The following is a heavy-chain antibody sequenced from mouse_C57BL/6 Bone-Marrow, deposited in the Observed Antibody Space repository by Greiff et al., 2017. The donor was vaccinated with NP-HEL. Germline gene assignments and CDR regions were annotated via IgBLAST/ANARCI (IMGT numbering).Heavy chain of an antibody. V-gene: IGHV5-17*01. CDR1: GFTFSDYG. D-gene: IGHD1-1*01. J-gene: IGHJ2*01. CDR2: ISSGSSTI. CDR3: ARDFNYYSSSYFDY. Sequence: EVKLVESGGGLVKPGGSLKLSCAASGFTFSDYGMHWVRQAPEKGLEWVAYISSGSSTIYYADTVKGRFTFSRDHAENTLFLQMTSLTSEDTAMYYCARDFNYYSSSYFDYWGQGTTLTVSS.